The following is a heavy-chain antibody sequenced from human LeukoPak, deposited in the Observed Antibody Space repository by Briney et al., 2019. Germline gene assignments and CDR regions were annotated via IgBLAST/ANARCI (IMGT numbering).Heavy chain of an antibody. J-gene: IGHJ4*02. CDR2: ISAYNGNT. V-gene: IGHV1-18*01. CDR1: GYTFTSYG. Sequence: ASVKVSCKASGYTFTSYGISWARQAPGQGLEWMGWISAYNGNTNYAQKLQGRVTMTTDTSTSTAYMELRSLRSDDTAVYYCARFGYSSGWYYFDYWGQGTLVTVSS. D-gene: IGHD6-19*01. CDR3: ARFGYSSGWYYFDY.